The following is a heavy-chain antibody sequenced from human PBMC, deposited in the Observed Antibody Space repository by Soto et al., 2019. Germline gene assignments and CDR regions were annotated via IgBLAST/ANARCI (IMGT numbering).Heavy chain of an antibody. CDR2: IKQDGSEK. J-gene: IGHJ3*02. CDR3: ARVASGWYGVDAFDI. V-gene: IGHV3-7*01. CDR1: GFTFSSYW. Sequence: EVQLVESGGGLVQPGGSLRLSCAASGFTFSSYWMSWVRQAPGKGLEWVANIKQDGSEKYYVDSVKGRFTISRDNAKNSLYLQMNSLRAEDTAAYYCARVASGWYGVDAFDIWGQGTMVTVSS. D-gene: IGHD6-19*01.